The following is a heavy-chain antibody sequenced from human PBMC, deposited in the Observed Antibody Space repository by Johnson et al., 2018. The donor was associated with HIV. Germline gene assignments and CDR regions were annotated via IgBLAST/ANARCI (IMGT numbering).Heavy chain of an antibody. J-gene: IGHJ3*01. D-gene: IGHD4-23*01. CDR1: GFTFSSYA. Sequence: EMQLVESGGGLVQPGGSLRLSCAASGFTFSSYAMSWVRQAPGKGLEWVSAISGSGGSTSHADSVKGRLTISRDNSKNTLYLQMNSLSAEDTAVYYCAKDPPLATVVTPALWGQGTMVTVSS. CDR2: ISGSGGST. V-gene: IGHV3-23*04. CDR3: AKDPPLATVVTPAL.